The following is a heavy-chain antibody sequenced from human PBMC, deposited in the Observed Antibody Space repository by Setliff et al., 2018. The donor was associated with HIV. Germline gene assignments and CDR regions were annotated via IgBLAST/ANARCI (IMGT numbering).Heavy chain of an antibody. CDR3: ATLYYYDSSGYYRDVDY. J-gene: IGHJ4*02. CDR1: GYRFTDFY. D-gene: IGHD3-22*01. Sequence: ASVKVSCKTFGYRFTDFYVNWVRQAPGQGLEWMGWINPKSGATKNAQKFQGRVTMTRDTSISTVYMELSRLRSDDTAVYYCATLYYYDSSGYYRDVDYWGQGTLVTVSS. V-gene: IGHV1-2*02. CDR2: INPKSGAT.